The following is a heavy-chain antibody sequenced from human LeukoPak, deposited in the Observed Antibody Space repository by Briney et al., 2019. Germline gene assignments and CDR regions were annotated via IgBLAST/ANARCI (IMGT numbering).Heavy chain of an antibody. J-gene: IGHJ6*02. CDR1: GGTFSSYA. V-gene: IGHV1-69*04. CDR3: ARRVGSSPDYYYGMDV. D-gene: IGHD6-6*01. CDR2: IIPIFGIA. Sequence: GASVKVSCKASGGTFSSYAISWVRQAPGQGLEWMGRIIPIFGIANYAQKFQGRVTITADKSTSTAYMELSSLRSEDTAVYCCARRVGSSPDYYYGMDVWGQGTTVTVSS.